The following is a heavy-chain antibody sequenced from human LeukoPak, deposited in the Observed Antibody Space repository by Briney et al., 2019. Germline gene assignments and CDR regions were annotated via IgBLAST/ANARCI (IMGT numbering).Heavy chain of an antibody. CDR2: ISWNSGSI. CDR1: GFTFSSYW. Sequence: GGSLRLSCAASGFTFSSYWMSWVRQTPGKGLEWVSGISWNSGSIGYADSVKGRFTISRDNAKNSLYLQMNSLRAEDTALYYCAKAVNYYYDSSGYSGGGFDYWGQGTLVTVSS. J-gene: IGHJ4*02. V-gene: IGHV3-9*01. D-gene: IGHD3-22*01. CDR3: AKAVNYYYDSSGYSGGGFDY.